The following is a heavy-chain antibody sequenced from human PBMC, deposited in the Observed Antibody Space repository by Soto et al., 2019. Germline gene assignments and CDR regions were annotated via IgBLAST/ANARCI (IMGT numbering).Heavy chain of an antibody. V-gene: IGHV1-18*01. Sequence: ASVKVSCKASGYTFTIDGISWVLQNHGQGLEWMGWISAYNGNTNYAQKLQGRVTMTTDTSTSTAYMELRSLRSDDTAVYYCARESFYYDSSGYYYSYGMDVWGQGTTLTVSS. CDR3: ARESFYYDSSGYYYSYGMDV. D-gene: IGHD3-22*01. CDR1: GYTFTIDG. J-gene: IGHJ6*02. CDR2: ISAYNGNT.